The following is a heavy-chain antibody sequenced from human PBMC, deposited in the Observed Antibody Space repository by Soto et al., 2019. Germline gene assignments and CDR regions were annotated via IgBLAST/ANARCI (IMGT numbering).Heavy chain of an antibody. Sequence: QVQLVESGGGVVQPGRSLRLSCAASGFTFSSYGMHWVRQAPGKGLEWVAVISDDGSNKYYADSVKGRFTISRDNSKNTLYLQMNSLRAEDTAVYYCAKSLVRGVIITFGAFDIWGQGTMVTVSS. CDR2: ISDDGSNK. D-gene: IGHD3-10*01. J-gene: IGHJ3*02. V-gene: IGHV3-30*18. CDR1: GFTFSSYG. CDR3: AKSLVRGVIITFGAFDI.